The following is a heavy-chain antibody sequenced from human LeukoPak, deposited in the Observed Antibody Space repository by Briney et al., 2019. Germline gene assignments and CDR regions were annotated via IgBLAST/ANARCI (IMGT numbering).Heavy chain of an antibody. J-gene: IGHJ4*02. CDR3: ARESAAAGTFVN. Sequence: GASVKVSCKASGGTFSSYAISWVRQAPGQGLEWMGGIIPIFGTANYAQKFQGRVTITTDGSTSTVYMELSSLRSEDTAVYYCARESAAAGTFVNWGQGTLVTVSS. CDR2: IIPIFGTA. V-gene: IGHV1-69*05. CDR1: GGTFSSYA. D-gene: IGHD6-13*01.